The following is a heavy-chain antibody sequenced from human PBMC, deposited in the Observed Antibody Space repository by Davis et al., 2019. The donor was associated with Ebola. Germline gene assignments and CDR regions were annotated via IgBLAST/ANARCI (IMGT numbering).Heavy chain of an antibody. CDR1: GLTVSRNY. Sequence: GESLKISCAASGLTVSRNYLSWVRQAPGKGLEWVSVIHSDGTTYYADSVKGRFTISRDNSKNTLYLQMNSLRAEDTAVYYCARDPGYSSGITSFDPWGQGTLVTVSS. D-gene: IGHD3-16*02. CDR2: IHSDGTT. V-gene: IGHV3-53*01. J-gene: IGHJ5*02. CDR3: ARDPGYSSGITSFDP.